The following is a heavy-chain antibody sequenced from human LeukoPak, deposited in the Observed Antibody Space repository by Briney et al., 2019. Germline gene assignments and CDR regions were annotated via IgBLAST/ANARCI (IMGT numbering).Heavy chain of an antibody. CDR1: GFTVSSYA. J-gene: IGHJ4*02. CDR3: ARDSYDSSGYYPLFDY. V-gene: IGHV3-30-3*01. CDR2: VSYDGSNK. Sequence: GGSLRLSCAASGFTVSSYAMHWVRQAPGKGLEWVAVVSYDGSNKYYADSVKGRFTISRDNSKNTLYLQMNSLRAEDTAVYYCARDSYDSSGYYPLFDYWGQRTLVTVSS. D-gene: IGHD3-22*01.